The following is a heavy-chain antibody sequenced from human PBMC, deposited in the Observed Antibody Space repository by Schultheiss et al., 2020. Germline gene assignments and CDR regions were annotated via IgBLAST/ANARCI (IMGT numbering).Heavy chain of an antibody. CDR2: IFHSGST. CDR3: ARVNYCSGGNCYDAFDV. V-gene: IGHV4-38-2*01. CDR1: GYSISSGYY. J-gene: IGHJ3*01. D-gene: IGHD2-15*01. Sequence: SQTLSLTCAVSGYSISSGYYWGWTRQSPGKGLEWIGHIFHSGSTWYNPSLKSRVTISVDTSKNQFSLKVASVTAADTAVYYCARVNYCSGGNCYDAFDVWGQGTLVTVSS.